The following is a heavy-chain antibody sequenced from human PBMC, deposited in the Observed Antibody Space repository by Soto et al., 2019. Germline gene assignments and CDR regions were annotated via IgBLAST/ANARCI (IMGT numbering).Heavy chain of an antibody. CDR3: ARDGITAVLWFGEARYRYYYGMDV. V-gene: IGHV3-21*01. Sequence: GGSLRLSCAASGFTFSSYSMNWVRQAPGKGLEWVSSISSSSSYIYYADSVKGRFTISRDNAKNSPYLQMNSLRAEDTAVYYCARDGITAVLWFGEARYRYYYGMDVWGQGTTVTVSS. D-gene: IGHD3-10*01. J-gene: IGHJ6*02. CDR2: ISSSSSYI. CDR1: GFTFSSYS.